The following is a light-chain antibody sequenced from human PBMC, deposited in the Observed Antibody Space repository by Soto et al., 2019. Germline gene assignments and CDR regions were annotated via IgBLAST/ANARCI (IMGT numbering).Light chain of an antibody. CDR1: QSVSSK. CDR2: GAF. Sequence: ETVMTQSPATLSVSPGERATLSCRTSQSVSSKLAWYQQKPGQAPRLLIYGAFIRAPGIPARFSGSGSGTEFTLTISSLQSEDFAVYHCQQYNDWPTTFGQGTKVDIK. V-gene: IGKV3-15*01. CDR3: QQYNDWPTT. J-gene: IGKJ1*01.